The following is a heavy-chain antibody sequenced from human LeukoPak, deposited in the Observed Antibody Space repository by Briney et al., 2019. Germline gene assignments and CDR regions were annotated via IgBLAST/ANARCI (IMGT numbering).Heavy chain of an antibody. D-gene: IGHD3-22*01. CDR3: ARDYYDSSGFYYFDY. CDR1: SGSISSNNHH. CDR2: IDYSGST. V-gene: IGHV4-39*07. J-gene: IGHJ4*02. Sequence: SETLSLTCIVSSGSISSNNHHWGWIRQPQGKRLEWIGSIDYSGSTDYNPSLKSRVTLSVDTSKKQFSLKLNSVTAADTAVYYCARDYYDSSGFYYFDYWGQGTLVTVSS.